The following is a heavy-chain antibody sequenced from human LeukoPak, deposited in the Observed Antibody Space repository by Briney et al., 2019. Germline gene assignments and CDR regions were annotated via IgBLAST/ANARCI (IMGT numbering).Heavy chain of an antibody. CDR3: AKDVGKWESLHFFDY. Sequence: PGGSLRLSCLTSGFTLSTNAMSWVRRAPGKGLGWISGISGSGASTYYADSVKGRFTISRDDSRNTLYLQMNSLRGDDTAVYYCAKDVGKWESLHFFDYWGQGTLVTVSS. J-gene: IGHJ4*02. D-gene: IGHD1-26*01. CDR1: GFTLSTNA. CDR2: ISGSGAST. V-gene: IGHV3-23*01.